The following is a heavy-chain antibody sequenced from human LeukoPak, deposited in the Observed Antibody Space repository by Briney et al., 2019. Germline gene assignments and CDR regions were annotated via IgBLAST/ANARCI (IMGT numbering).Heavy chain of an antibody. J-gene: IGHJ4*02. D-gene: IGHD4-17*01. CDR3: ARDPHGDYGLYYFDY. Sequence: SVKVSCEASGGTFSSYAISWVRQAPGQGLEWMGGIIPIFGTANYAQKFQGRVTITADESTSTAYMELSSLRSEDTAVYYCARDPHGDYGLYYFDYWGQGTLVTVSS. CDR2: IIPIFGTA. CDR1: GGTFSSYA. V-gene: IGHV1-69*01.